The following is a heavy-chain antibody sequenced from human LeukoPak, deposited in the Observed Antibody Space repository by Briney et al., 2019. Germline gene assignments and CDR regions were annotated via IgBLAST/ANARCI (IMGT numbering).Heavy chain of an antibody. CDR1: GFPFSSYV. V-gene: IGHV3-23*01. J-gene: IGHJ5*02. CDR3: ANQLIVGPTRWLDP. Sequence: GSLRLSCAASGFPFSSYVVSWVRQAPGKGLEWVSAISGSGGATYYADSVMGRFTISRDNSKNTLYLQMNSLRAEDTVVYYCANQLIVGPTRWLDPWGQGTLVTVSS. CDR2: ISGSGGAT. D-gene: IGHD1-26*01.